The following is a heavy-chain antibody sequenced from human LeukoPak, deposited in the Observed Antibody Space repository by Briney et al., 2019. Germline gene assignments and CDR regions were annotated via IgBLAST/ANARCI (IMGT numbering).Heavy chain of an antibody. Sequence: SETLSLTCSVSGGSINSYFWSWIRQPPGKGLEWIGYIYYTGSTNYNPSLKSRVTISLDTSKKQVSPKLSSVTAADTALYYCARDRWFDTWGQGTLVTVSS. V-gene: IGHV4-59*01. CDR3: ARDRWFDT. J-gene: IGHJ5*02. CDR1: GGSINSYF. CDR2: IYYTGST.